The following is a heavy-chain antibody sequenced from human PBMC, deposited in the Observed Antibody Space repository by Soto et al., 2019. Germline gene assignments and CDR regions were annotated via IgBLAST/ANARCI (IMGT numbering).Heavy chain of an antibody. Sequence: GGSLRLSCAASGFTFSSYGMHWVRQAPGKGLEWVAVIWYDGSNKYYADSVKGRFTISRDNSKNTLYLQMNSLRAEDTAVYYCARVSYCSGGSCYSGLSYWGQGTLVTVSS. CDR2: IWYDGSNK. J-gene: IGHJ4*02. CDR3: ARVSYCSGGSCYSGLSY. D-gene: IGHD2-15*01. V-gene: IGHV3-33*01. CDR1: GFTFSSYG.